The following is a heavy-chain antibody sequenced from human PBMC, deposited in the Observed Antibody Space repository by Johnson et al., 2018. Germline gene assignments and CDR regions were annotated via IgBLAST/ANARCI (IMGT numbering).Heavy chain of an antibody. J-gene: IGHJ6*03. CDR3: ARVPYQTTVTSIKNYYYYYMDV. CDR2: IKQDGSDK. CDR1: GFTFSNYW. D-gene: IGHD4-17*01. V-gene: IGHV3-7*01. Sequence: VQLVESGGGLVQPGGSLRLSCAASGFTFSNYWMSWVRQAPGKGLEWVANIKQDGSDKSYGDSMKGRFTSSRDNAKNSLYMQMNSLRVEDPAVYNCARVPYQTTVTSIKNYYYYYMDVWGKGTTVTVSS.